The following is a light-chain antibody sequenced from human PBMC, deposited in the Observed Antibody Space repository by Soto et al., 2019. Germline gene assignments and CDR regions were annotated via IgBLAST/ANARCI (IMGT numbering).Light chain of an antibody. CDR3: QQYGSSLMIT. CDR1: QSVSSSY. Sequence: EIVLTQSPGTLSLSPGERATLSCRASQSVSSSYLAWYQQKPGQAPRLLIYGASSRATGIPDRFSGSGSGTDFTLTISRLEPEDFVVYYCQQYGSSLMITFGPGTKVDIK. CDR2: GAS. V-gene: IGKV3-20*01. J-gene: IGKJ3*01.